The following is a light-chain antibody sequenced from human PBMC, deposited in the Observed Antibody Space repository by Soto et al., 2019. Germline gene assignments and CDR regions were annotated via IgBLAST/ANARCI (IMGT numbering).Light chain of an antibody. CDR2: AAS. J-gene: IGKJ4*01. V-gene: IGKV1-39*01. CDR1: QSISSY. CDR3: QQSYSTPPLT. Sequence: DIQMTKCPSSLSAAVGDRVTITCRASQSISSYLNWYQQKPGKAPKLLIYAASSLQSGVPSRFSGSGSGTDFTLTISSLQPEDFATYYCQQSYSTPPLTFGGGTKVEIK.